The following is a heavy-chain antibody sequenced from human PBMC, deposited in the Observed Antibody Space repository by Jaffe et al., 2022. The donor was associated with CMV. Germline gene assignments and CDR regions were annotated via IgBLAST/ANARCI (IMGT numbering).Heavy chain of an antibody. V-gene: IGHV3-7*01. CDR2: IKQDGSEK. D-gene: IGHD5-18*01. CDR1: GFTFSSYW. Sequence: EVQLVESGGGLVQPGGSLRLSCAASGFTFSSYWMSWVRQAPGKGLEWVANIKQDGSEKYYVDSVKGRFTISRDNAKNSLYLQMNSLRAEDTAVYYCARDLGDYGYWCLDYWGQGTLVTVSS. CDR3: ARDLGDYGYWCLDY. J-gene: IGHJ4*02.